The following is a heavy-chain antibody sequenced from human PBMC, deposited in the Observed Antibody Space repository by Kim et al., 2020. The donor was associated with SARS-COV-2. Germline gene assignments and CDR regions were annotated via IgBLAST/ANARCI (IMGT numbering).Heavy chain of an antibody. D-gene: IGHD5-12*01. CDR3: AREGKGYLYGMDV. Sequence: SETLSLTCTVSGGSLSSFYWSWIRQTPENGLEWLGYIYYTGSTDYNPSLKSRLIISLGTSENQFSLTLTSVTAADTAVNYCAREGKGYLYGMDVWGQGTT. CDR2: IYYTGST. V-gene: IGHV4-59*13. J-gene: IGHJ6*02. CDR1: GGSLSSFY.